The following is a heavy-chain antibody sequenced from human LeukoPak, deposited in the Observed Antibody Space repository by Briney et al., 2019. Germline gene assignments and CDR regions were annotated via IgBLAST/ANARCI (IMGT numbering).Heavy chain of an antibody. CDR3: ARLTIAAAGYDAFDI. J-gene: IGHJ3*02. V-gene: IGHV3-11*04. CDR1: GFTFSDYY. D-gene: IGHD6-13*01. CDR2: ISSSGSTI. Sequence: PGGSLRLSCAASGFTFSDYYMSWIRQAPGKGLEWVSYISSSGSTIYYADSVKGRFTISRDNAKNSLYLQMNSLRAEDTAVYYCARLTIAAAGYDAFDIWGQGTMVTVSS.